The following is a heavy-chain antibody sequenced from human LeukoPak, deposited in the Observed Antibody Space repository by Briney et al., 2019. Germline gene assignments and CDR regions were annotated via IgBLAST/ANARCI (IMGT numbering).Heavy chain of an antibody. Sequence: ASVKVSCKASGYTFTSYAMHWVRQAPGQGLEWMGWIHVGNGDTVVPQNFQGRVTITRDTSASTVYMELSSLRSEDTALYYCARDHFVGAAPFDPWGQGTLVIVSA. CDR2: IHVGNGDT. CDR3: ARDHFVGAAPFDP. D-gene: IGHD1-26*01. J-gene: IGHJ5*02. CDR1: GYTFTSYA. V-gene: IGHV1-3*01.